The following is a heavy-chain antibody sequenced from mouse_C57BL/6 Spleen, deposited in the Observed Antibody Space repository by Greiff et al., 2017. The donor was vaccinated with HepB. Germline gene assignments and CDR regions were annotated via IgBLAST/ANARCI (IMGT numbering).Heavy chain of an antibody. CDR2: INPSTGGT. CDR1: GYSFTGYY. J-gene: IGHJ2*01. D-gene: IGHD1-1*01. V-gene: IGHV1-42*01. CDR3: AEGYYGSSFDY. Sequence: EVQLQQSGPELVKPGASVKISCKASGYSFTGYYMNWVKQSPEKSLEWIGEINPSTGGTTYNQKFKAKATLTVDKSSSTAYMQLKSLTSEDSAVYYCAEGYYGSSFDYWGQGTTLTVSS.